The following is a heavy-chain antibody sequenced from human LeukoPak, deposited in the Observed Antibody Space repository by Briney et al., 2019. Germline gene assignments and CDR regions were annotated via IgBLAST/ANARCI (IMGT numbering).Heavy chain of an antibody. V-gene: IGHV4-59*11. CDR2: IYYSGST. J-gene: IGHJ6*03. Sequence: SETLSLTCTVSGGSISSHYWSWIRQPPGKGLEWIGYIYYSGSTNYNPSLKSRVTISVDTSKNQFSLKLSSVTAADTAVYYCARDGGYYNGSGSYPRDYYYYMDVWGKGTTVTVSS. CDR3: ARDGGYYNGSGSYPRDYYYYMDV. CDR1: GGSISSHY. D-gene: IGHD3-10*01.